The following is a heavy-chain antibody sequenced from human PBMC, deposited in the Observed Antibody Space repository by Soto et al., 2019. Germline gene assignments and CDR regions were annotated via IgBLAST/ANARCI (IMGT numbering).Heavy chain of an antibody. D-gene: IGHD4-17*01. Sequence: QVQLVQSGAEVKKPGASVKVSCKASGYTFTSYGISWVRQAPGQGLEWMGWISAYNGNTNYARKLHGRVTITTNKTTSTAYMELPSPRSYDTAVYSCAREPNGDYAGYWGQGTLVTVSS. J-gene: IGHJ4*02. CDR3: AREPNGDYAGY. CDR2: ISAYNGNT. CDR1: GYTFTSYG. V-gene: IGHV1-18*01.